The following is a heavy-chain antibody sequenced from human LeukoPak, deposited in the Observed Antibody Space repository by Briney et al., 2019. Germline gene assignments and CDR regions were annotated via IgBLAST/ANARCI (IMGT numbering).Heavy chain of an antibody. V-gene: IGHV3-9*01. CDR1: GFTFYDHA. CDR3: ARNQGGNYLYYFDH. Sequence: GRSLRLSCAASGFTFYDHAFHWVRQAPGKGLEWVSGISWNGGAIGYADSVKGRFTISRDNAKNSLYLQMDSLRAEDTAVYFCARNQGGNYLYYFDHWGQGTLVTVSS. J-gene: IGHJ4*02. D-gene: IGHD2/OR15-2a*01. CDR2: ISWNGGAI.